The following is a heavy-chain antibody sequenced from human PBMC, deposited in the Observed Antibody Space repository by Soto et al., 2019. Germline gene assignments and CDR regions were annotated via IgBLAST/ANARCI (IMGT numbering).Heavy chain of an antibody. Sequence: ASVKVSCKASGYTFTSYGISWVRQAPGQGLEWMGWVSAYNGNTNYAQKLQGRVTMTTDTSTSTAYMELRSLRSDDTAVYYCARDPYGDYESPITFDSWGQGTLVTVSS. CDR1: GYTFTSYG. D-gene: IGHD4-17*01. CDR2: VSAYNGNT. CDR3: ARDPYGDYESPITFDS. J-gene: IGHJ4*02. V-gene: IGHV1-18*01.